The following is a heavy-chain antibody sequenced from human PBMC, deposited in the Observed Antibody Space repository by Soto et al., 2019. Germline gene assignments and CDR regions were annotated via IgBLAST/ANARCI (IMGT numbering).Heavy chain of an antibody. CDR3: AKGGSYYFDY. CDR1: GFTFSSYG. V-gene: IGHV3-30*18. CDR2: ISYDGSNK. J-gene: IGHJ4*02. Sequence: GGSLRLSCAASGFTFSSYGMHWVRQAPGKGLEWVAVISYDGSNKYYADSVKGRFTISRDNSKNTLYLQMNSLRAEDTAVYYCAKGGSYYFDYWGQGTQVTVSS. D-gene: IGHD2-15*01.